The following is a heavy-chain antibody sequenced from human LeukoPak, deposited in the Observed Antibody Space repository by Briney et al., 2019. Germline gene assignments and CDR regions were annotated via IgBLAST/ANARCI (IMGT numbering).Heavy chain of an antibody. J-gene: IGHJ4*02. D-gene: IGHD3-22*01. CDR1: GFTFSSYE. V-gene: IGHV3-48*03. CDR3: AKGLRHYYDSSSNFDY. CDR2: ISSSGSTI. Sequence: GGSLRLSCAASGFTFSSYEMNWVRQAPGKGLEWVSYISSSGSTIYYADSVKGRFTISRDNAKNSLYLQMNSLRAEDTAVYYCAKGLRHYYDSSSNFDYWGQGTLVTVSS.